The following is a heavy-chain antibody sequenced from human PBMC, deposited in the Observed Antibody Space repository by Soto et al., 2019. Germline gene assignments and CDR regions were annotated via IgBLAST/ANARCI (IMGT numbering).Heavy chain of an antibody. J-gene: IGHJ6*02. Sequence: ASVKVSCKASGGTFSSYTISWVRQAPGQGLEWMGWINPNSGGTNYAQKFQGWVTMTRDTSISTAYMELSRLRSDDTAVYYCARDEVPGYYYYGMDVWGQGTTVTVSS. CDR3: ARDEVPGYYYYGMDV. CDR1: GGTFSSYT. V-gene: IGHV1-2*04. CDR2: INPNSGGT.